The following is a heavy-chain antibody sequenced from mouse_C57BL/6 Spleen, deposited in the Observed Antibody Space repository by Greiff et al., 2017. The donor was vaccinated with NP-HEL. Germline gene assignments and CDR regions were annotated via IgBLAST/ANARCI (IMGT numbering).Heavy chain of an antibody. CDR1: GFTFSSYT. CDR2: ISGGGGNT. CDR3: ARHFYYDYAMDY. J-gene: IGHJ4*01. D-gene: IGHD2-4*01. Sequence: EVKLMESGGGLVKPGGSLKLSCAASGFTFSSYTMSWVRQTPEKRLEWVATISGGGGNTYYPDSVKGRFTISRDNAKNTLYLQMSSLRSEDTALYYCARHFYYDYAMDYWGQGTSVTVSS. V-gene: IGHV5-9*01.